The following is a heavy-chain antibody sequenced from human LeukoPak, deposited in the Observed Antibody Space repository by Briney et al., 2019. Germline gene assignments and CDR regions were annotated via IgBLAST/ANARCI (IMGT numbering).Heavy chain of an antibody. J-gene: IGHJ4*02. Sequence: GASVKASCKASGYTFTNYGIIWVRQAPGQGLEWMGWITPYNGKTNYAQKLQGRVILTTDTSTTTAYMELRSLRFDDTAVYYCARSHSGSLRAPFDYWGQGTLVTVSS. CDR2: ITPYNGKT. CDR3: ARSHSGSLRAPFDY. D-gene: IGHD3-22*01. V-gene: IGHV1-18*01. CDR1: GYTFTNYG.